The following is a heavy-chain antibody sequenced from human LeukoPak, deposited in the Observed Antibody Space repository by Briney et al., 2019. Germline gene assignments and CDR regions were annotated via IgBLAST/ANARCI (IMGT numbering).Heavy chain of an antibody. Sequence: PGGSLRLSCAASGFTFDDYAMHWVRQAPGKGLEWVSGISWNSGSIGYADSVKGRFTISRDNAKNSLYLQMNSLRAKDTALYYCANGDWFDPWGQGTLVTVSS. CDR3: ANGDWFDP. D-gene: IGHD3-10*01. V-gene: IGHV3-9*01. J-gene: IGHJ5*02. CDR2: ISWNSGSI. CDR1: GFTFDDYA.